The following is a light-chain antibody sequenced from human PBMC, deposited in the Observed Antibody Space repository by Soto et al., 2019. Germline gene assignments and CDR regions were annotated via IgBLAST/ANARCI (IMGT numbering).Light chain of an antibody. V-gene: IGKV2-28*01. Sequence: DIVLTQSPLSLPVTPGEPASISCRSSXSXXXXXXXXXLDWYLQKPGQSPQLLIYLGSIRASGVPDRFSGSGSGTDFTLKITRVEAEDVGVYYCMQAIQAPRTFGLGTKVEIK. J-gene: IGKJ1*01. CDR2: LGS. CDR1: XSXXXXXXXXX. CDR3: MQAIQAPRT.